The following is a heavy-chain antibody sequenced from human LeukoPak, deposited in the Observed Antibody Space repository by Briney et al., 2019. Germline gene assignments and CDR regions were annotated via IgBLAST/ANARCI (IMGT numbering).Heavy chain of an antibody. V-gene: IGHV3-30-3*02. Sequence: QSGGSLRLSCAASGFTFSSYAMHWVRQAPGKGLEWVAVISYDGSNKYYADSVKGRFTISRDNSKNTMYLQMNSLRAEDTAVYYCAKSGGIWVGATDHFDYWGQGTLATVSS. CDR1: GFTFSSYA. D-gene: IGHD1-26*01. J-gene: IGHJ4*02. CDR3: AKSGGIWVGATDHFDY. CDR2: ISYDGSNK.